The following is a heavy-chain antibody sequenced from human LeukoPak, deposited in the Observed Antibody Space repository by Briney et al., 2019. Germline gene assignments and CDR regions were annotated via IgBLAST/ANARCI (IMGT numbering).Heavy chain of an antibody. V-gene: IGHV3-21*01. CDR2: ISSSSSYI. CDR1: GFTFSSHS. J-gene: IGHJ4*02. CDR3: ARDQQELWELLCFDY. Sequence: GGSPRLSCAASGFTFSSHSMNWVRQAPGKGLERVSSISSSSSYIYYADSVKGRFTISRDNAKNSLYLQMNSLRAEDTAVYYCARDQQELWELLCFDYWGQGTLVTVSS. D-gene: IGHD1-26*01.